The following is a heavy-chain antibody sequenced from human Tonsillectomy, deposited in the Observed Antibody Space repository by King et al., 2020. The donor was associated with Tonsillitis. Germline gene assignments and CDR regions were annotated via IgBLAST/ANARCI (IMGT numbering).Heavy chain of an antibody. Sequence: QLVQSGAEVKKPGASVKVSCKAXGYTFTSYGISWVRQAPGQGLEWMGWISPYNGNTNYAQXFXGTVTMXTDTSTSTAYMELRSLRSDDTAVYYCARDETLLXEMTXIXYYYYGFDXWGKXXXVTVSS. V-gene: IGHV1-18*01. CDR2: ISPYNGNT. J-gene: IGHJ6*04. CDR3: ARDETLLXEMTXIXYYYYGFDX. CDR1: GYTFTSYG. D-gene: IGHD5-24*01.